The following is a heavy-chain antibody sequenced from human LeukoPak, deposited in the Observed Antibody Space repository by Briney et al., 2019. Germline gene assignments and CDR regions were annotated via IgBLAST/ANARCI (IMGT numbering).Heavy chain of an antibody. V-gene: IGHV4-59*08. D-gene: IGHD6-19*01. CDR2: IFYTGSS. CDR3: ARQMAVAGDFDY. J-gene: IGHJ4*02. Sequence: SETLSVTCTVSGGSLSSYYWSWIRQPPGKGLEWIASIFYTGSSSYNPSLKTRVTVSVDTSKNQLFLKLSSVTAADTAVYYCARQMAVAGDFDYWGQGTLVTVSS. CDR1: GGSLSSYY.